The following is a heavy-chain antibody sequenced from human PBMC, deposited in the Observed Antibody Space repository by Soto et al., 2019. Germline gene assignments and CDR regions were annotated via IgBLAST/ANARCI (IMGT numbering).Heavy chain of an antibody. CDR1: GFTFSSYG. CDR3: ARGLGDIVVVLAAHPWPVDY. CDR2: IWYDGSNK. Sequence: QVQLVESGGGVVQPGRSLRLSCAASGFTFSSYGMHWVRQAPGKGLEWVAVIWYDGSNKYYADSVKGRFTISRDNSKNTLYLQMNSLRAEDTAVYYCARGLGDIVVVLAAHPWPVDYWGQGTLVTVSS. J-gene: IGHJ4*02. V-gene: IGHV3-33*01. D-gene: IGHD2-2*01.